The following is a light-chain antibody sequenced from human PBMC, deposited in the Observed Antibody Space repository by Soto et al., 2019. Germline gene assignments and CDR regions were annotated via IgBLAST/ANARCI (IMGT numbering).Light chain of an antibody. CDR2: LNSDGSH. V-gene: IGLV4-69*02. Sequence: QPVLTQSPSASASLGASVKLTCTLSSGHSSYAIAWHQQQPEKGPRYLMKLNSDGSHSKGDGIPDRFSGSGSGAERYLTISSLQSEDEADYYCQTWDTGIRVFGGGTKLTVL. CDR3: QTWDTGIRV. CDR1: SGHSSYA. J-gene: IGLJ3*02.